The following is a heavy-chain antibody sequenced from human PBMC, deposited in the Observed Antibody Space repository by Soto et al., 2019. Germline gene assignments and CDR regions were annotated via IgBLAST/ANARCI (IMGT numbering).Heavy chain of an antibody. J-gene: IGHJ4*02. CDR3: ARDTFGGAYDFLH. D-gene: IGHD3-3*01. Sequence: EVQLVESGGGLVQPGGSLRLSCAASGFTVSSFYMTWVRQAPGKGLQWVAVISIGGSTYYADSVKGRFTISRDNSKNTLYLEMNSMRAEDTAVYYCARDTFGGAYDFLHGGQGTLVTVSS. CDR2: ISIGGST. V-gene: IGHV3-66*01. CDR1: GFTVSSFY.